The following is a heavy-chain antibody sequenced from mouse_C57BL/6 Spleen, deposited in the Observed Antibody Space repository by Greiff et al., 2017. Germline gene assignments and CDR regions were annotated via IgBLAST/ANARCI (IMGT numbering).Heavy chain of an antibody. CDR3: ARRDSY. V-gene: IGHV1-50*01. Sequence: QVQLKQPGAELVKPGASVKLSCKASGYTFTSYWMQWVKQRPGQGLEWIGEIDPSDSYTNYNQKFKGKATLTVDTSSSTAYMQLSSLTSEDSAVYYCARRDSYWGQGTTLTVSA. CDR1: GYTFTSYW. CDR2: IDPSDSYT. J-gene: IGHJ2*01.